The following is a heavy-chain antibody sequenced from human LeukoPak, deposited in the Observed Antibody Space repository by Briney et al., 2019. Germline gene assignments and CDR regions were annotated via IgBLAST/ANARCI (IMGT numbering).Heavy chain of an antibody. V-gene: IGHV4-59*01. CDR1: GGSISSYY. J-gene: IGHJ6*01. D-gene: IGHD2-2*01. Sequence: SETLSLTCTVSGGSISSYYWSWIRQPPGKGLEWIGYIYYSGSTNYNPSLKSRVTISVDTSKNQFSLKLSSVTAADTAVYYCARDQFCSSTRHQAYYGMDGGGEGTTVTVSS. CDR3: ARDQFCSSTRHQAYYGMDG. CDR2: IYYSGST.